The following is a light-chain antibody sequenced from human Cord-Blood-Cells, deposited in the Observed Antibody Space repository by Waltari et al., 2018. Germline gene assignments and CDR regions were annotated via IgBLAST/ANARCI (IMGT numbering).Light chain of an antibody. CDR3: SSYTSSSTPLVV. CDR1: RSDVGGYNH. J-gene: IGLJ2*01. CDR2: DVS. V-gene: IGLV2-14*01. Sequence: QSALTPPAPVSGSPGRPITISCSGNRSDVGGYNHVPWSQQHPGKAPKLMISDVSKRPSGVSNRFSGSKSGNTASLTISGLQAEDEADYYCSSYTSSSTPLVVFGGGTKLTVL.